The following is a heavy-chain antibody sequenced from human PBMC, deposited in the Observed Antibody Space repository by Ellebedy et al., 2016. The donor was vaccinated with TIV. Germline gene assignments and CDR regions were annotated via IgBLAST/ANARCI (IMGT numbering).Heavy chain of an antibody. V-gene: IGHV4-38-2*02. Sequence: GSLRLXCTVPGYSISSGYYWGWIRQPAGKGLVWIGSIYHSGSTYYNPSLKSRVTISVDTSKNQFSLKLSSVTAADTAVYYCARGYYYDSSGPSSVDIWGQGTMVTVSS. CDR3: ARGYYYDSSGPSSVDI. D-gene: IGHD3-22*01. CDR2: IYHSGST. J-gene: IGHJ3*02. CDR1: GYSISSGYY.